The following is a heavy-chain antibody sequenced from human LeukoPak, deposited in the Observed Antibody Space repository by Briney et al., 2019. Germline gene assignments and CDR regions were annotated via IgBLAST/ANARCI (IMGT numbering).Heavy chain of an antibody. V-gene: IGHV3-7*03. CDR1: GFTFSSYW. Sequence: GGSLRLSCAASGFTFSSYWMSWVRQAPGKGLEWVANIKEDGSVKYYVDSVKGRFTISRDNGKNSLYLQMNSLRGEDTAVYYCARTGSRAGSSGWFDCWGQGTLVTVSS. D-gene: IGHD6-19*01. CDR3: ARTGSRAGSSGWFDC. J-gene: IGHJ4*02. CDR2: IKEDGSVK.